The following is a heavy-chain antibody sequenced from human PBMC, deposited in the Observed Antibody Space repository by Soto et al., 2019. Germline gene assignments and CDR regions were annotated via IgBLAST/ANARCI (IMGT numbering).Heavy chain of an antibody. J-gene: IGHJ5*02. Sequence: LRLSCAASGFSFRDYYMSWIRQAPGKGLEWISYISGSGNTIYYADSVKGRFIISRDNAKNSLFLQMNSLRADDTAVYYCARDRLPMVVVVMGWFDPWGQGTLVTVSS. D-gene: IGHD3-22*01. CDR2: ISGSGNTI. CDR1: GFSFRDYY. V-gene: IGHV3-11*01. CDR3: ARDRLPMVVVVMGWFDP.